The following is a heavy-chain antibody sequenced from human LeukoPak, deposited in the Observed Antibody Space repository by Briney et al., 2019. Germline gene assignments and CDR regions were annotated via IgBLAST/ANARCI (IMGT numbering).Heavy chain of an antibody. CDR3: AKAVSGSYYQYYFDY. CDR2: ISGSGGST. V-gene: IGHV3-23*01. J-gene: IGHJ4*02. CDR1: GFTFSSYA. D-gene: IGHD1-26*01. Sequence: GGSLRLSCAASGFTFSSYAMNWVRQAPGKALEWVSGISGSGGSTYYADSVKGRFTISRDNSKNTLYLRMNSLRAEDTAVYYCAKAVSGSYYQYYFDYWGQGTLVTVSS.